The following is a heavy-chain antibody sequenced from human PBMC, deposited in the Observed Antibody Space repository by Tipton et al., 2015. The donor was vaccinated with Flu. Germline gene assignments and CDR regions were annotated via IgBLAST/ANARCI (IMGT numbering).Heavy chain of an antibody. CDR3: ATQGQDYYDSSGFLDY. CDR2: IYPGDSDT. D-gene: IGHD3-22*01. J-gene: IGHJ4*02. CDR1: GYSFTSYW. V-gene: IGHV5-51*03. Sequence: VQLVQSGAEVKKPGESLKISCKGSGYSFTSYWISWVRQMPGKGLEWMGIIYPGDSDTRYSPSFQGQVTISADKSISTAYLQWSSLKASDTAMYYCATQGQDYYDSSGFLDYWGQGTLVTVSS.